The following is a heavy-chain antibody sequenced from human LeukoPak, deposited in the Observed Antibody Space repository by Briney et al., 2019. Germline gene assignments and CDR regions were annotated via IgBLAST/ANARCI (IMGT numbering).Heavy chain of an antibody. CDR3: ARPRKQWLATDGFDY. D-gene: IGHD6-19*01. CDR2: IKHSGST. CDR1: GGSFSGYY. Sequence: SETLSLTCAVYGGSFSGYYWSWIRQPPGKGLEWIGEIKHSGSTNYYPSLKSRVTISVDTSKNQFSLKLSSVTAADTAVYYCARPRKQWLATDGFDYWGQGTLVTVSS. V-gene: IGHV4-34*01. J-gene: IGHJ4*02.